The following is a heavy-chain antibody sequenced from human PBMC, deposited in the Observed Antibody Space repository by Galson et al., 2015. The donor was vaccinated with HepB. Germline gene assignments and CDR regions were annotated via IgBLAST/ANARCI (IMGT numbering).Heavy chain of an antibody. V-gene: IGHV3-74*01. D-gene: IGHD4-17*01. CDR3: HTTTVTTGYYAMDV. CDR1: GFTFSSYV. Sequence: LSCAASGFTFSSYVMHWVRQAPGKGLVWVSRINSDGSSTSYADSVKGRFTISRDNAKNTLFLQMNSLRAEDTAVYYCHTTTVTTGYYAMDVWGQGTTVTVSS. CDR2: INSDGSST. J-gene: IGHJ6*02.